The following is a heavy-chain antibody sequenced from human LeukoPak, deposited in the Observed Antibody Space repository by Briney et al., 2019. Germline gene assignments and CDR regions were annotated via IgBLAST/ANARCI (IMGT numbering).Heavy chain of an antibody. CDR1: GFTFSSYG. CDR3: AKIGQQSD. V-gene: IGHV3-30*18. J-gene: IGHJ4*02. D-gene: IGHD6-13*01. Sequence: PGRSLRLSCAASGFTFSSYGMHWVRQAPGKGLEWVAVISYDGSNKYYADSVKGRFTISRDNSKNTLYLQMNSLRAEDTAVYYCAKIGQQSDWGQGTLVTVSS. CDR2: ISYDGSNK.